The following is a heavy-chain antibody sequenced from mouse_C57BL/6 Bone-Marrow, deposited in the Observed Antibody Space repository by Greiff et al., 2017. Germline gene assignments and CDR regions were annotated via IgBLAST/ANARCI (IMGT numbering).Heavy chain of an antibody. Sequence: QVQLQQSGPGLVAPSQSLSITCTVSGFSLTSYGVHWVRQPPGKGLEWLVVIWSDGSTTYNSALKSRLSISKDNSKSQVFLKMNSLQTDDTAMYYCARHEGYYGSSYAMDYWGQGTSVTVSS. CDR3: ARHEGYYGSSYAMDY. J-gene: IGHJ4*01. D-gene: IGHD1-1*01. V-gene: IGHV2-6-1*01. CDR1: GFSLTSYG. CDR2: IWSDGST.